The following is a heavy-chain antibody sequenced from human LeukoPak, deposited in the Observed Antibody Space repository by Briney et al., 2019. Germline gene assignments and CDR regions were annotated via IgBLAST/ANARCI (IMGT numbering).Heavy chain of an antibody. CDR2: IKVDGSEE. V-gene: IGHV3-7*01. CDR3: AKDLVAGTVAFGY. J-gene: IGHJ4*02. CDR1: GFTFSSYW. D-gene: IGHD6-19*01. Sequence: PGGSLRLSCAASGFTFSSYWMSWVRQTPEKGLEWVANIKVDGSEEYYVDSVKGRFTVSRDNAKNSLYLQMNSLRAEDTAVYYCAKDLVAGTVAFGYWGQGTLVTVSS.